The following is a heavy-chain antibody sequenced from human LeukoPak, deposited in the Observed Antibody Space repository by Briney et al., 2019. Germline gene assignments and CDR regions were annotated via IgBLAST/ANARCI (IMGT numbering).Heavy chain of an antibody. V-gene: IGHV1-46*01. CDR1: GYTFTCYY. D-gene: IGHD6-13*01. CDR2: INPSGGST. J-gene: IGHJ4*02. Sequence: ASVKVSCKASGYTFTCYYMHWVRQAPGQGLEWMGIINPSGGSTSYAQKFQGRVTMTRDMSTSTVYMELSSLRSEDTAVYYCARDHVSGGSSSWYSDYWGQGTLVTVSS. CDR3: ARDHVSGGSSSWYSDY.